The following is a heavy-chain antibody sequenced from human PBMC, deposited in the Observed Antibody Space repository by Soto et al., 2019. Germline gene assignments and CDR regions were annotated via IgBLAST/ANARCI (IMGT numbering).Heavy chain of an antibody. J-gene: IGHJ6*02. CDR3: VKDIKLTFFYGMDV. CDR1: GFTFSSYA. D-gene: IGHD1-20*01. Sequence: GGSLRLSCAVSGFTFSSYAMTWVRQAPGKGLEWVSGITGPATSLYYADSVKGRFSISRDNTNNTLYLQINSLRVEDTALYFCVKDIKLTFFYGMDVWGRGTTVTVSS. CDR2: ITGPATSL. V-gene: IGHV3-23*01.